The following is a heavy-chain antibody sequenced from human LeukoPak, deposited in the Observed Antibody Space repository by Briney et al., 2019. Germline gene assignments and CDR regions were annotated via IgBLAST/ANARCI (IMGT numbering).Heavy chain of an antibody. J-gene: IGHJ3*02. D-gene: IGHD6-13*01. V-gene: IGHV4-34*01. CDR2: INLTGST. CDR1: GGSFSGYY. Sequence: PSETLSLTCAVYGGSFSGYYWSWIRQPPGKGLEWIGEINLTGSTNYNPSLKSRVTISVDTSKNQFSLKLSSVTAADTAVYYCAREGSWYTSGAFDIWGQGTMVTVSS. CDR3: AREGSWYTSGAFDI.